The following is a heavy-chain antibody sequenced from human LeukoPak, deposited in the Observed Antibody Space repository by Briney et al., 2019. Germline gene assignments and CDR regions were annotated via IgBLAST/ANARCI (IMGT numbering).Heavy chain of an antibody. CDR1: GYTFTGYY. Sequence: ASVKVSCKASGYTFTGYYMHWVRQAPGQGLEWMGWINPNSGSTNYAQKFLGRVTMTRDTSISTAYMELSRLRSDDTAVYYCARGPHWDPHFDYWGQGTLVTVSS. CDR2: INPNSGST. CDR3: ARGPHWDPHFDY. V-gene: IGHV1-2*02. D-gene: IGHD7-27*01. J-gene: IGHJ4*02.